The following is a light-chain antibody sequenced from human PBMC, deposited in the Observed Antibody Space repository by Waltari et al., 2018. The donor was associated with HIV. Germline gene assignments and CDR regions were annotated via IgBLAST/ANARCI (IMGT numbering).Light chain of an antibody. J-gene: IGLJ1*01. V-gene: IGLV1-40*01. CDR2: DVT. Sequence: QSVLTQPPSVSGAPGSRVTISSTGSRTNIGAGYDVHWYQQPPGTAPKLIIYDVTKRPSGVPDRCSGSKSGNTASLTISGLQAEDEADYYCCSYAGSYLYVFGSGTKVTVL. CDR1: RTNIGAGYD. CDR3: CSYAGSYLYV.